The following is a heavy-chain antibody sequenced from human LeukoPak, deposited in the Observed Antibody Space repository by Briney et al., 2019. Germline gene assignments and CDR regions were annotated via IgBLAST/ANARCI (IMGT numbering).Heavy chain of an antibody. J-gene: IGHJ4*02. Sequence: GGSLRLSCTASGLSVSGNYWHWVRQAPGKALEWVSIIYSDGKTLYTKSVKGRFTFSRDKSKNTFYLQMNSLRAEDTAVYFCTYGEYPLTYWGQGTLVTVSS. V-gene: IGHV3-66*01. CDR2: IYSDGKT. D-gene: IGHD4-17*01. CDR3: TYGEYPLTY. CDR1: GLSVSGNY.